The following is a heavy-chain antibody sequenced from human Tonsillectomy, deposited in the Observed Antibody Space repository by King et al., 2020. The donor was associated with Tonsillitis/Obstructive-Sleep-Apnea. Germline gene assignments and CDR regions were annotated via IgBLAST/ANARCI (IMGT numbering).Heavy chain of an antibody. D-gene: IGHD3-3*01. V-gene: IGHV3-30*18. J-gene: IGHJ4*02. CDR3: AKETDDFWSGYSGSFDY. CDR1: GFTFSSYD. CDR2: ISYDGSSK. Sequence: QLVQSGGGVVQPGRSLRLSCGASGFTFSSYDMHWVRQAPAKGLEGVAVISYDGSSKYYADAVKGRFTIPRDNSKNTLYLQMNSLRAEDTAVYYCAKETDDFWSGYSGSFDYWGQETLVTVSS.